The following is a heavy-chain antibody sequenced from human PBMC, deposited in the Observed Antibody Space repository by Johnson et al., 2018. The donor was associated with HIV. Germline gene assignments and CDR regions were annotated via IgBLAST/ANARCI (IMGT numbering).Heavy chain of an antibody. D-gene: IGHD3-22*01. Sequence: MQLVESGGGVVRPGGSLRLSCTASGFMFDDYGMNWVRQAPGKGLEWVSVIYSGGSTYYADSVKGRFTISRDNAKNSLYLEMNSLRVEDTALYYCARATYYYDFSGYLTRPRAFDMWGQGTLVTVSS. V-gene: IGHV3-20*04. J-gene: IGHJ3*02. CDR1: GFMFDDYG. CDR2: IYSGGST. CDR3: ARATYYYDFSGYLTRPRAFDM.